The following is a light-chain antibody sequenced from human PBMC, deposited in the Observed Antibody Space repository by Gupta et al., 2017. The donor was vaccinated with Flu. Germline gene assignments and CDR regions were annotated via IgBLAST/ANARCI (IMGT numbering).Light chain of an antibody. Sequence: DIQMTQSPSTLSASVGDRVTITCRASQSINVWLAWFQQQPGEAPKSRIYKASNLESGVPSRFSGSGSGTEVSPTKSSLEADDVATDYCQKKNRNPWTFGQGTKVEIK. V-gene: IGKV1-5*03. CDR1: QSINVW. CDR3: QKKNRNPWT. J-gene: IGKJ1*01. CDR2: KAS.